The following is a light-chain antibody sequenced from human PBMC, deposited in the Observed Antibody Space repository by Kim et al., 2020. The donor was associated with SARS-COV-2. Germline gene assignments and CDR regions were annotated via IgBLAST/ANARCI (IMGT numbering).Light chain of an antibody. J-gene: IGLJ3*02. CDR1: SGSIASNH. Sequence: GKTVTISCTRSSGSIASNHVQWYQQRPGSAPTTVIYEDNQRPSGVPDRFSGSIDSSSNSASLTISGLKTEDEADYYCQSYDSSNRVFGGGTQLTVL. CDR2: EDN. CDR3: QSYDSSNRV. V-gene: IGLV6-57*03.